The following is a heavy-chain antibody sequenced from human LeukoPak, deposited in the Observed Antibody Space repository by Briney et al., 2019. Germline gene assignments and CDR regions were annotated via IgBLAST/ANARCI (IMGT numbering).Heavy chain of an antibody. D-gene: IGHD4/OR15-4a*01. Sequence: SETLSLTCTVSGGSISSGSHFWAWIRQPPGKGLEWIGGLSSSGSPSYSPSLRSRVTMSVDTSKNQLSLKMNSVTAADTAVYRCATIEGATWGQGTLVTVTS. CDR2: LSSSGSP. CDR1: GGSISSGSHF. J-gene: IGHJ5*02. CDR3: ATIEGAT. V-gene: IGHV4-39*01.